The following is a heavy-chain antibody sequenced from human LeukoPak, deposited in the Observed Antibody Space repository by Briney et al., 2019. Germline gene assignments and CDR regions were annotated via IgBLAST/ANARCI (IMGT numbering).Heavy chain of an antibody. D-gene: IGHD3-10*01. Sequence: GASVKVSCKASGYTFTSYSMNWVRQAPGQGLEWMGWINTNTGNPTYAQGFTGRFVFSLDTSVSTAYLQISSLKVEDTAVYYCASFGAHSFDYWGQGTLVTVSS. CDR2: INTNTGNP. CDR1: GYTFTSYS. V-gene: IGHV7-4-1*02. J-gene: IGHJ4*02. CDR3: ASFGAHSFDY.